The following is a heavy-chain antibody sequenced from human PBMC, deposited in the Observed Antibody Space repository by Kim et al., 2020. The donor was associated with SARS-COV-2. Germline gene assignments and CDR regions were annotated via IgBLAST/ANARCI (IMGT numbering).Heavy chain of an antibody. Sequence: GGSLRLSCAASGFTFSSHLMHWVRQAPGKGLVWVSRINSDGTTTSYGDSVKGRFTISRDNAKNTLYLQMNSLTAEDTAVYYCARRQFTSGWYYFDYWGQG. CDR3: ARRQFTSGWYYFDY. J-gene: IGHJ4*02. V-gene: IGHV3-74*01. CDR1: GFTFSSHL. CDR2: INSDGTTT. D-gene: IGHD6-19*01.